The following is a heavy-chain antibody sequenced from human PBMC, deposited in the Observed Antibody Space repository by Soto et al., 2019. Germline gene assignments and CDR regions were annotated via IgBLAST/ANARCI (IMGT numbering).Heavy chain of an antibody. Sequence: PGGSLRLSCAASGFTFSTYGMNWLRQAPGKRLEWVSYISSSSTPIYYADSVKGRFTISRDNAKNSLYLQMNSLRAEDTAIYYCARDLAENNYFDYWGQGTLVTVSS. J-gene: IGHJ4*02. V-gene: IGHV3-48*01. CDR3: ARDLAENNYFDY. CDR1: GFTFSTYG. D-gene: IGHD2-15*01. CDR2: ISSSSTPI.